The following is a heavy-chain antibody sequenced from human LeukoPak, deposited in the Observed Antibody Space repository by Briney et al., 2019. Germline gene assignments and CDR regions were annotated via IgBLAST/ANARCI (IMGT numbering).Heavy chain of an antibody. J-gene: IGHJ4*02. CDR1: GFTFSGYP. D-gene: IGHD2-21*01. CDR3: ARAETLWWGNDY. CDR2: MSGNGGNT. V-gene: IGHV3-23*01. Sequence: GSLRLSCAASGFTFSGYPMIWVRQAPGKGLEWVSGMSGNGGNTYYADSVKGRFTISRDNSKNTLYVQMNSLRAEDTAVYYCARAETLWWGNDYWGQGTLVTVSS.